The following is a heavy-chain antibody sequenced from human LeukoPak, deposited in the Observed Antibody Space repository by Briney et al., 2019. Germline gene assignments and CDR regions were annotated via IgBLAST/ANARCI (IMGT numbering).Heavy chain of an antibody. CDR2: INPNSGDT. CDR1: GYSFTGYF. Sequence: ASVKVSFKASGYSFTGYFIHWVRQAPGQGLEWMAWINPNSGDTRYARMFQGGVTVTRDTSISTAYMELSRLRSDDTAVYYCARVRGKVNTAMVNNYYYYYMDVWGKGTTVTVSS. CDR3: ARVRGKVNTAMVNNYYYYYMDV. J-gene: IGHJ6*03. D-gene: IGHD5-18*01. V-gene: IGHV1-2*02.